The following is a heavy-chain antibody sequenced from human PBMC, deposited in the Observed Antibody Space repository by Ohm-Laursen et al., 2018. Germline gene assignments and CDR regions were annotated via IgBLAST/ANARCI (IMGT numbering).Heavy chain of an antibody. D-gene: IGHD5-18*01. CDR2: IFYSGRT. Sequence: GTLSLTCTVAGGSISSGTYYWGWIRQPPGKGLEWIGSIFYSGRTYYNPSLKSRVTISVDTSKNQLSLKLSSVTAADTAVYYCARQAYGYGYYFYGMDVWGQGTTVTVSS. J-gene: IGHJ6*02. V-gene: IGHV4-39*01. CDR1: GGSISSGTYY. CDR3: ARQAYGYGYYFYGMDV.